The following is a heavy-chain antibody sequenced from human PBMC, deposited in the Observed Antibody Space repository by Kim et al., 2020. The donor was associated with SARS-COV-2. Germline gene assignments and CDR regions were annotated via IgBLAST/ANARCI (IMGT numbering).Heavy chain of an antibody. J-gene: IGHJ6*02. V-gene: IGHV3-7*01. D-gene: IGHD3-9*01. CDR1: GFTFSSYW. CDR2: IKQDGSEK. Sequence: GGSLRLSCAASGFTFSSYWMSWVRQAPRKGLEWVANIKQDGSEKYYVDSVKGRFTISRDNAKNSLYLQMNSLRAEDTAVYYCATLLRYFDWPPSSLYGMDVWGQGTTVTVSS. CDR3: ATLLRYFDWPPSSLYGMDV.